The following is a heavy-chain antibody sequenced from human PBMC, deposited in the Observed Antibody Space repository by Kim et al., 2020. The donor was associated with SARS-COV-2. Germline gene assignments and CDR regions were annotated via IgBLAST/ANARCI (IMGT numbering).Heavy chain of an antibody. Sequence: SQTLSLTCAISGDRVSSNTAAWNWIRQSPSRGLEWLGRTQYRSRWYNDYAVSVKGRITINPETSKNQFSLHLSSVTPEDTAVYYCARGGRYCSATNCYNYYYYGMDVWGQGTTVTVSS. V-gene: IGHV6-1*01. D-gene: IGHD2-2*02. CDR2: TQYRSRWYN. J-gene: IGHJ6*02. CDR3: ARGGRYCSATNCYNYYYYGMDV. CDR1: GDRVSSNTAA.